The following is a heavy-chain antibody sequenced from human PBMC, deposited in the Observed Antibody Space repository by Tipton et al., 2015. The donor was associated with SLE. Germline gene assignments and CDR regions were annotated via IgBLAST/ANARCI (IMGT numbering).Heavy chain of an antibody. V-gene: IGHV3-48*03. CDR3: ARHHLSYSSRAARYFDL. CDR1: GFTFSSYE. D-gene: IGHD6-13*01. J-gene: IGHJ2*01. Sequence: SLRLSCAASGFTFSSYEMNWVRQAPGKGLEWVSYISSSGSTIYYADSVKGRFTISGDNAKNSLYLQMNSLRAEDTAVYYCARHHLSYSSRAARYFDLWGRGTLVTVSS. CDR2: ISSSGSTI.